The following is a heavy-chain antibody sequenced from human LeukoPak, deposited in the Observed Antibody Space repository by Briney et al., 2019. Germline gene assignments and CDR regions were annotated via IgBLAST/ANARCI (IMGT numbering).Heavy chain of an antibody. CDR1: GGSISSYY. CDR3: AGAGSGYYYYYYGMDV. V-gene: IGHV4-59*01. CDR2: IYYSGST. Sequence: SETLSLTCTVSGGSISSYYWSWIRQPPGEGLEWIGYIYYSGSTNYNPSLKSRVTISVDTSKNQFSLKLSSVTAADTAVYYCAGAGSGYYYYYYGMDVWGQGTTVTVSS. J-gene: IGHJ6*02. D-gene: IGHD3-3*01.